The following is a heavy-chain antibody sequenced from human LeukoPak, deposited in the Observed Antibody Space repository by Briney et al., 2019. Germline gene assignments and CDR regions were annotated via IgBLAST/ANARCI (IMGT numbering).Heavy chain of an antibody. CDR2: IKQDGSEK. D-gene: IGHD3-16*01. V-gene: IGHV3-7*01. Sequence: GGSLRLSCAASGFTFSRYWMSWVRQAAGKGLGWLANIKQDGSEKYYVASVKGRFTISRDNAKNSLYLQMNSLRVEDTAVYYCARPGRGTAYWGQGTLVTVSS. CDR1: GFTFSRYW. CDR3: ARPGRGTAY. J-gene: IGHJ4*02.